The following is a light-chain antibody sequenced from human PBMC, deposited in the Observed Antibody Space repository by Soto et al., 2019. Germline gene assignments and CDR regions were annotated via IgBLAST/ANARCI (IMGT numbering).Light chain of an antibody. J-gene: IGKJ2*01. CDR1: QSINNNY. CDR2: GSS. Sequence: EVVLTQSPGTLSLSPGERATLSCRGSQSINNNYLAWNQQRPGQAPRLLIYGSSDRATGIPDRFSGSGSGTDFTLTISRLEPEDFAVYYCHQYGSSPPYTFGQGTKLEI. V-gene: IGKV3-20*01. CDR3: HQYGSSPPYT.